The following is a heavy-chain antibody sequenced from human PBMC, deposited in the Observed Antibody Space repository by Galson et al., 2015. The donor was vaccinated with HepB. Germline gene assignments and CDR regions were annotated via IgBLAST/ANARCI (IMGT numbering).Heavy chain of an antibody. V-gene: IGHV3-48*02. J-gene: IGHJ4*02. Sequence: SLRLSCAASGFTFGSHSMNWVRQAPGEGLEWISYISSSSSATYYADSVKGRFTISRDNAQNSLYLQMSSLRDEDTAVYYCARDSGSYDVLTGYSSYFDLWGPGTLVTVSS. CDR1: GFTFGSHS. D-gene: IGHD3-9*01. CDR2: ISSSSSAT. CDR3: ARDSGSYDVLTGYSSYFDL.